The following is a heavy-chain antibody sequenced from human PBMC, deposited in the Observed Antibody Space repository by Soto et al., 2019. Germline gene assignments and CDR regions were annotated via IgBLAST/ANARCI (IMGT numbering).Heavy chain of an antibody. D-gene: IGHD5-12*01. CDR3: AKNGRLRLRDPLDY. Sequence: GGSLRLSCAASGFTFISYAMSWVRQAPGKGLEWVSAISGSGGSTYYADSVKGRFTISRDNSKNTLYLQMNSLRAEDTAVYYCAKNGRLRLRDPLDYWGQGTLVTVSS. CDR2: ISGSGGST. V-gene: IGHV3-23*01. J-gene: IGHJ4*02. CDR1: GFTFISYA.